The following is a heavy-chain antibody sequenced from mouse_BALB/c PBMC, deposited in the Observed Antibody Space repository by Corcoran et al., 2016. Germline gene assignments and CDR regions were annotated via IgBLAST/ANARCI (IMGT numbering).Heavy chain of an antibody. V-gene: IGHV1-31*01. J-gene: IGHJ3*01. D-gene: IGHD2-4*01. CDR1: GYSFTGYY. CDR2: INPYNGAT. Sequence: EVQLQQSGPELVKPGASVKISCKASGYSFTGYYMHWVKQSHVQSLEWIGRINPYNGATSYNQKFKDKASLTLDKSSSTAYMELHSLTSEDSAVYYCAREVDYPFAYWGQGTLVTVSA. CDR3: AREVDYPFAY.